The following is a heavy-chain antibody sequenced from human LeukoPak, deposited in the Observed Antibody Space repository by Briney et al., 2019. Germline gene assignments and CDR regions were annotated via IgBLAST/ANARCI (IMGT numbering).Heavy chain of an antibody. D-gene: IGHD1-26*01. J-gene: IGHJ5*02. CDR2: ISSSGSTI. Sequence: GGSLRLSCAASGFTFSSYEMNWVRQAPGKGVEWVSYISSSGSTIYYADSVKGRFTISRDNAKNSLYLQMNSLRAEDTAVYYCARAGSGRSPDWFDPWGQGTLVTVSS. CDR1: GFTFSSYE. CDR3: ARAGSGRSPDWFDP. V-gene: IGHV3-48*03.